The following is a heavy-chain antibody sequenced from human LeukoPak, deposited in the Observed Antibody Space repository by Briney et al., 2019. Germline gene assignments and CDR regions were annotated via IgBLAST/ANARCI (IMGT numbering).Heavy chain of an antibody. J-gene: IGHJ5*02. Sequence: GGSLRLSCAASGFTFSSYAMHWVRQAPGKGLEWVAVISYDGSNKYYADSVKGRFTISRDNSKNTLYLQMNSLRAEDTAVYYCGTPQWLAPWSQGTLVTVSS. CDR3: GTPQWLAP. V-gene: IGHV3-30-3*01. D-gene: IGHD6-19*01. CDR2: ISYDGSNK. CDR1: GFTFSSYA.